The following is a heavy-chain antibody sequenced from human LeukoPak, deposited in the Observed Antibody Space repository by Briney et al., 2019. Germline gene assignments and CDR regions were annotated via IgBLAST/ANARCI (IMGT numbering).Heavy chain of an antibody. D-gene: IGHD6-19*01. V-gene: IGHV1-8*01. CDR2: MNPNSGNT. Sequence: ASVKVSCKASGYTFTSYDINWVRQATGQGLEWMGWMNPNSGNTGYAQKFQGRVTMTRNTSISTAYMELSSLRDEDTAVYYCARMASGGVAGPNWFDPWGQGTLVTVSS. J-gene: IGHJ5*02. CDR1: GYTFTSYD. CDR3: ARMASGGVAGPNWFDP.